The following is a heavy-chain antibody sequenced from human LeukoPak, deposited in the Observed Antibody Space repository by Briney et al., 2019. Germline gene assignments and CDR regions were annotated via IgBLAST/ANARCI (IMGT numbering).Heavy chain of an antibody. CDR1: GDSVSNGNYY. J-gene: IGHJ6*02. V-gene: IGHV4-61*01. Sequence: MSSETLSLTCTVSGDSVSNGNYYWSWLRQPPGKALEWIGYIYYTGSAYYNPSLEGRVALSVDTSRNQFSVKLNSVTAADTAVYYCARQPVVVVPPDYYYYGMDVWGQGTTVTVSS. CDR3: ARQPVVVVPPDYYYYGMDV. D-gene: IGHD2-2*01. CDR2: IYYTGSA.